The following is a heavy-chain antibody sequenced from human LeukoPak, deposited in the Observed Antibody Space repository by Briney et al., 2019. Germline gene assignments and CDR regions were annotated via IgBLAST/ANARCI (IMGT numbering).Heavy chain of an antibody. J-gene: IGHJ4*02. CDR2: INHSGST. D-gene: IGHD6-19*01. Sequence: PSETLSHTCAVYGGSFSGYYWSWIRQPPGKGLEWIGEINHSGSTNYNPSLKSRVTISVDTSKNQFSLKLSSVTAADTAVYYCARGLQWLLPFDYWGQGTLVTVSS. CDR3: ARGLQWLLPFDY. V-gene: IGHV4-34*01. CDR1: GGSFSGYY.